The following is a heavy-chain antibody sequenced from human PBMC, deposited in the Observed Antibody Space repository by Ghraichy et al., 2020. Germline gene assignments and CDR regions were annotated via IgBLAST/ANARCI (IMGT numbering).Heavy chain of an antibody. CDR1: GFIFSSNW. V-gene: IGHV3-74*01. CDR3: ARALRRPGDSGFDV. J-gene: IGHJ3*01. D-gene: IGHD1-26*01. Sequence: GESLNISCAASGFIFSSNWMHWVRQAPGKGLAWVSRISTDGINTNYADSVKGRFTISRDNAKNTLYLQMNSLGAEDTAVYYCARALRRPGDSGFDVWGQGTMVTVSS. CDR2: ISTDGINT.